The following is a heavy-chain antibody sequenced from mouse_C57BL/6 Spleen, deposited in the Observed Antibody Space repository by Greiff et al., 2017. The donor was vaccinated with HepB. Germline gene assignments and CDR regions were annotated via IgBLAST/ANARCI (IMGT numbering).Heavy chain of an antibody. CDR2: IYPRSGNT. CDR1: GYTFTSYG. V-gene: IGHV1-81*01. CDR3: ARSITTVVADWYFDV. Sequence: QVQLQQSGAELARPGASVKLSCKASGYTFTSYGISWVKQRTGQGLEWIGEIYPRSGNTYYNEKFKGKATLTADKSSSTAYMDLRSLTSEDSAVYFCARSITTVVADWYFDVWGTGTTVTVSS. J-gene: IGHJ1*03. D-gene: IGHD1-1*01.